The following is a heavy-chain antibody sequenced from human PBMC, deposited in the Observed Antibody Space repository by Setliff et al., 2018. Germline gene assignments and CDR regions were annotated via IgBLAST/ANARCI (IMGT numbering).Heavy chain of an antibody. V-gene: IGHV4-59*08. J-gene: IGHJ1*01. D-gene: IGHD3-22*01. CDR3: ARHSNYYDSSGYYRSFEYFQH. CDR1: GASITSYY. Sequence: KPSETLSLTCSVSGASITSYYWSWIRQPPGKGLEWIGYMHYSGSTNYNPSLKSRVTISVDKSKNQFSLKLSSVTAADTAVYYCARHSNYYDSSGYYRSFEYFQHWGQGTLVTVSS. CDR2: MHYSGST.